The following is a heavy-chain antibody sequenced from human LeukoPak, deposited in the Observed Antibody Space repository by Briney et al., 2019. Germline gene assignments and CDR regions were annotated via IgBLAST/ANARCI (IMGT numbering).Heavy chain of an antibody. Sequence: PGGSLRLSCAASGFTFSSYAMSWVRQAPGKGLGWVSAISGSGGSTYYADSVKGRFTISRDNSKNTLYLQMNSLRAEDTAVYYCAKLSVYDSSGYYLYYFDYWGQGTLVTVSS. V-gene: IGHV3-23*01. CDR2: ISGSGGST. CDR1: GFTFSSYA. CDR3: AKLSVYDSSGYYLYYFDY. D-gene: IGHD3-22*01. J-gene: IGHJ4*02.